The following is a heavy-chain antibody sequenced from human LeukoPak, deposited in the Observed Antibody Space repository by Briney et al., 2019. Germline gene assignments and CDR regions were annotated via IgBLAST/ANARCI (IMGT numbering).Heavy chain of an antibody. CDR2: INPNSGGT. Sequence: GASVKVSCKASGYTFTDYYLHWVRQAPGQGPEWMAWINPNSGGTIFAQRFQGRVTVTRDTSISTVYMELSRVRSDDTAVYYCARSADYYDSSGYDYWGQGTLVTVSS. V-gene: IGHV1-2*02. D-gene: IGHD3-22*01. J-gene: IGHJ4*02. CDR1: GYTFTDYY. CDR3: ARSADYYDSSGYDY.